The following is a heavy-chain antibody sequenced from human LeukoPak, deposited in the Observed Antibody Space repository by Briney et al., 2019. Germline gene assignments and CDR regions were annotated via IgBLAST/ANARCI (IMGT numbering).Heavy chain of an antibody. Sequence: ASVKVSCKASGGTFSSYAISWVRQAPGQGLEWMGRIIPIFDIANYAQKFQGRVTITADKSTSTAYMELSSLRSEDTAVYYCARAGYCSGGSCPVSWFDPWGQGTLVTVSS. CDR1: GGTFSSYA. D-gene: IGHD2-15*01. J-gene: IGHJ5*02. V-gene: IGHV1-69*04. CDR2: IIPIFDIA. CDR3: ARAGYCSGGSCPVSWFDP.